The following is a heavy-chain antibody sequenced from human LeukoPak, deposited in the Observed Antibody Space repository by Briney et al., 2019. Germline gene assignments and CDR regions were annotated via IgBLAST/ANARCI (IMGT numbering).Heavy chain of an antibody. D-gene: IGHD6-13*01. CDR3: AKVPRYSSSLYFDY. CDR1: GFTFSSYA. Sequence: GGSLRLSCAASGFTFSSYAMHWVRQAPGKGLEWVAVISYDGSNKYYADSVKGRFTISRDNSKNTLYLQMNSLRAEDTAVYYCAKVPRYSSSLYFDYWGQGTLVTVSS. CDR2: ISYDGSNK. J-gene: IGHJ4*02. V-gene: IGHV3-30-3*01.